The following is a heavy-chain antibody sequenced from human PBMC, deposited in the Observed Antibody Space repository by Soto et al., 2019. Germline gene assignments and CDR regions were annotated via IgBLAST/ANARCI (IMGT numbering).Heavy chain of an antibody. J-gene: IGHJ6*03. V-gene: IGHV3-21*01. CDR2: ISSSSSYI. Sequence: GGSLRLSCAASGFTFSSYSMNWVRQAPGKGLEWVSSISSSSSYIYYADSVKGRFTISRDNAKNSLYLQMNSLRAEDTAVYYCARDRSITIFGVVTYYMDVWGKGTTVTVSS. D-gene: IGHD3-3*01. CDR3: ARDRSITIFGVVTYYMDV. CDR1: GFTFSSYS.